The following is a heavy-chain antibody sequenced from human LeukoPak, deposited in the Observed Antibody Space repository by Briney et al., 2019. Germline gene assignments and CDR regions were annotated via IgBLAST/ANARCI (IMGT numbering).Heavy chain of an antibody. Sequence: PGGSLRLSCAASEFAFSTYNMNWVRQAPGKGLEWVSYISTGSSTTYYADSVKGRFTISRDNVENSLYLQMNSLRDEDTAVYYCARVMEGSGWSFDYWGQGTLVTVSS. CDR1: EFAFSTYN. V-gene: IGHV3-48*02. CDR3: ARVMEGSGWSFDY. J-gene: IGHJ4*02. CDR2: ISTGSSTT. D-gene: IGHD6-19*01.